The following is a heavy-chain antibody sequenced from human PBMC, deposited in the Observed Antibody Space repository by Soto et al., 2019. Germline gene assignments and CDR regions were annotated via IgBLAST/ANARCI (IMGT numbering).Heavy chain of an antibody. CDR2: ISSSSSYI. CDR3: ARGGVRGVIAVGFDY. Sequence: EVQLVESGGGLVKPGGSLRLSCAASGFTFSSYSMNWVRQAPGKGLEWVSSISSSSSYIYYADSVKGRFTISRDNAKNSLYLQMNSLRAEDTAVYYCARGGVRGVIAVGFDYWGQGTLVTVSS. CDR1: GFTFSSYS. J-gene: IGHJ4*02. V-gene: IGHV3-21*01. D-gene: IGHD3-10*01.